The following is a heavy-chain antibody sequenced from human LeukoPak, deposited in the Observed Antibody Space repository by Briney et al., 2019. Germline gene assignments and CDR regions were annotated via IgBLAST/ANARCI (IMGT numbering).Heavy chain of an antibody. J-gene: IGHJ4*02. CDR2: INHSGST. V-gene: IGHV4-34*01. CDR1: GGSFSGYY. Sequence: SQTLSLTCTVYGGSFSGYYWSWIRQPPGKGLEWIGEINHSGSTNYNPSLKSRVTISVDTSKNQFSLKLSSVTAADTAVYYCARDSRYYYDSSGSPVWGQGTLVTVSS. CDR3: ARDSRYYYDSSGSPV. D-gene: IGHD3-22*01.